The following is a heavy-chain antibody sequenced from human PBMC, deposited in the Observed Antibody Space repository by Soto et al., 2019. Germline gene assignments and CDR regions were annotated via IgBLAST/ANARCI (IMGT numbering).Heavy chain of an antibody. D-gene: IGHD1-26*01. CDR1: GFTFSSYG. J-gene: IGHJ6*02. CDR2: ISYDGSNK. CDR3: AKWGVGAMELSYYGMDV. V-gene: IGHV3-30*18. Sequence: GGSLRLSCAASGFTFSSYGMHWVRQAPGKGLEWVAVISYDGSNKYYADSVKGRFTISRDNSKNTLYLQMNSLRAEDTAVYYCAKWGVGAMELSYYGMDVWGQGTTVTVSS.